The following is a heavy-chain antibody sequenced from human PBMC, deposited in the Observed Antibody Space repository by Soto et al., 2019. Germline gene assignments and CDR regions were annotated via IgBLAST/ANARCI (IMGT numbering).Heavy chain of an antibody. Sequence: PSQTLSLTCAISGDSVSSNSAAWNWIRQSPSRGLQWLGRTYYRSKWYNDYAVSVKSRITINPDTSKNQFSLQLNSVTPEDTAVYYCARAAHPGYSGGWLPEIWFDPWGQGTLVTVSS. D-gene: IGHD6-19*01. CDR2: TYYRSKWYN. CDR3: ARAAHPGYSGGWLPEIWFDP. CDR1: GDSVSSNSAA. J-gene: IGHJ5*02. V-gene: IGHV6-1*01.